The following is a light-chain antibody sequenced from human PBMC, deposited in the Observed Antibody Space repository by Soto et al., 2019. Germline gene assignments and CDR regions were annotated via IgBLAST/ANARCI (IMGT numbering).Light chain of an antibody. Sequence: EIVLTQSPGTLSLSPGERATLSCRASQSIRSTYLAWYQQKPGQPPRLLIYAASKRQSGVPDRFSGGGSETDFILSISSLEPEDFAVYYCQQYSGSVTFGGGTKVDIK. CDR2: AAS. J-gene: IGKJ4*01. CDR1: QSIRSTY. V-gene: IGKV3-20*01. CDR3: QQYSGSVT.